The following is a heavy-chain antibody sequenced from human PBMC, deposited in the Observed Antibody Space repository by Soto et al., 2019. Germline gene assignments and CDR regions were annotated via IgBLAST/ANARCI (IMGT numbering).Heavy chain of an antibody. CDR2: ISYDGSYK. D-gene: IGHD5-12*01. Sequence: QVQLVESGGGVVQPGSSLRLSCATSGFTFSSYGMHWVRQAPGKGLEWVAVISYDGSYKYYADSMKGRVTISRDNSKNTLYVQMNSLRAEDTAVYYCAKEGSVVATTPDLDYWGQGTLVTVSS. V-gene: IGHV3-30*18. CDR1: GFTFSSYG. J-gene: IGHJ4*02. CDR3: AKEGSVVATTPDLDY.